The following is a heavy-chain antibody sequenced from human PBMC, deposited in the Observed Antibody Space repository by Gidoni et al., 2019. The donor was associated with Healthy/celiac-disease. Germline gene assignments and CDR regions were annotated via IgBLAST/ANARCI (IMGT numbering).Heavy chain of an antibody. CDR3: ARTRGREYVLRYFDWSGSWFDY. CDR1: GGTFSSYA. V-gene: IGHV1-69*01. J-gene: IGHJ4*02. Sequence: QVQLVQSGAEVKKPGSSVKVSCKASGGTFSSYAISWVRQAPGQGLEWMGGIIPIFGTANYAQKFQGRVTITADESTSTAYMELSSLRSEDTAVYYCARTRGREYVLRYFDWSGSWFDYWGQGTLVTVSS. D-gene: IGHD3-9*01. CDR2: IIPIFGTA.